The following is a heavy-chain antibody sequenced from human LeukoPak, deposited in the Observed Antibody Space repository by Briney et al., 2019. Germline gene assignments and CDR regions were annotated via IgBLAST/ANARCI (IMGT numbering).Heavy chain of an antibody. Sequence: SETLSLTCAVYGGSFSGYYWSWIRQPPGKGLEWIGEINHSGSTNYNPYLKSRVTISVDPSENQFSLKLSSVTAADTAVYYCARGGPPYCGGDCYLRWFDPWGQGTLVTVSS. CDR1: GGSFSGYY. D-gene: IGHD2-21*02. J-gene: IGHJ5*02. CDR2: INHSGST. CDR3: ARGGPPYCGGDCYLRWFDP. V-gene: IGHV4-34*01.